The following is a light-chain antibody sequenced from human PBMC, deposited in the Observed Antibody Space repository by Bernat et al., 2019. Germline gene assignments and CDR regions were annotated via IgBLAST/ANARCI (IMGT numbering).Light chain of an antibody. CDR2: KAS. V-gene: IGKV1-5*03. CDR3: QQYNSNSLLT. Sequence: DIQMTQSPSTLSASVGDRVTITCRASQSISNWLAWYQQKPGKDPKLLIYKASSLESGVPSRFSGSGSGTEFTLTISSLQPDDFATYYCQQYNSNSLLTFGGRTKVEIK. CDR1: QSISNW. J-gene: IGKJ4*01.